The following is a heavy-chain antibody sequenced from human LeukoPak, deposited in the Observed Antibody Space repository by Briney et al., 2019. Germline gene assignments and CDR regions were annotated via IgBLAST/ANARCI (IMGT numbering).Heavy chain of an antibody. D-gene: IGHD3-10*01. Sequence: SETLSLTCTVSGYSISNGYYWGWVRQPPRKGLEWIWSIHHSGLTYYNPSLESRVTMSVDKTKNQFTLKLTSVTAADTAVYFCGRGYYSLDKWFDPWGQGALVTVSS. V-gene: IGHV4-38-2*02. CDR3: GRGYYSLDKWFDP. J-gene: IGHJ5*02. CDR2: IHHSGLT. CDR1: GYSISNGYY.